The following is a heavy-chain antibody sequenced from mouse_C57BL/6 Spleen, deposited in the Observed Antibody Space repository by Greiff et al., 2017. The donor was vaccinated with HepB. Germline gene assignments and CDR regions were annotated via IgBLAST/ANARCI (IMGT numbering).Heavy chain of an antibody. J-gene: IGHJ2*01. V-gene: IGHV1-47*01. Sequence: QVQLKESGAELVKPGASVKMSCKASGYTFTTYPIEWMKQNHGKSLEWIGNFHPYNDDTKYNEKFKGKATLTVEKSSSTVYLELSRLTSDDSAVYYCARGDYYGSSYYFDYWGQGTTLTVSS. CDR3: ARGDYYGSSYYFDY. D-gene: IGHD1-1*01. CDR1: GYTFTTYP. CDR2: FHPYNDDT.